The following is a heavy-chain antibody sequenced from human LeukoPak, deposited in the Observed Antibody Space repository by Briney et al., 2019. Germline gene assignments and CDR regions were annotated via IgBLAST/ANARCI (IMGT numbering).Heavy chain of an antibody. Sequence: GGSLRLSCAASGFTFSNAWMSWVRQAPGKGLEWVGRFKSKTDGGTTDYAAPVKGRFTISKDDSKNTLYLQMNSLKTEDTAVYYCTTTPTAAGIDYWGQGTLVTVSS. CDR2: FKSKTDGGTT. CDR3: TTTPTAAGIDY. CDR1: GFTFSNAW. D-gene: IGHD6-13*01. J-gene: IGHJ4*02. V-gene: IGHV3-15*01.